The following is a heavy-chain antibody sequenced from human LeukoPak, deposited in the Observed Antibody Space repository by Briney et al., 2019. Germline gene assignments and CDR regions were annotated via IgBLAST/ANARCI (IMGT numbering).Heavy chain of an antibody. CDR2: ISGSGGST. J-gene: IGHJ4*02. CDR3: ANGGRVGYNWYYFDY. Sequence: GGSLRLSCAASGITFSSYAMTWVRQAPGKGLEGVSRISGSGGSTYYADSVKGRFTISRDNSKNTLYLQMNSLRAEGTAVYYCANGGRVGYNWYYFDYWGQGTLVTVSS. D-gene: IGHD5-24*01. V-gene: IGHV3-23*01. CDR1: GITFSSYA.